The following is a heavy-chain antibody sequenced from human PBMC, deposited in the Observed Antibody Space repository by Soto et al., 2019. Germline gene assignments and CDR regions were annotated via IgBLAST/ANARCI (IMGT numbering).Heavy chain of an antibody. CDR1: GFSLSNARMG. CDR3: ARIVTNYDILTGYLYYFDY. Sequence: QVTLKESGPVLVKPTETLTLTCTVSGFSLSNARMGVSWIRQPPGKALEWLAHIFSNDEKSYSTSLKSRLTISKDPSKSQVVLTMTNMDPVDTATYYCARIVTNYDILTGYLYYFDYWGQGTLVTVSS. CDR2: IFSNDEK. V-gene: IGHV2-26*01. D-gene: IGHD3-9*01. J-gene: IGHJ4*02.